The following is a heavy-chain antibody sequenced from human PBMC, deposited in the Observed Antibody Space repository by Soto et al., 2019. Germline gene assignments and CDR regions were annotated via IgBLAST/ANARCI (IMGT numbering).Heavy chain of an antibody. V-gene: IGHV4-59*08. J-gene: IGHJ4*02. D-gene: IGHD3-10*01. CDR3: ARHSARGGDFDY. CDR1: GGSIRSYY. CDR2: MYYTGDT. Sequence: SETLSLTCTVSGGSIRSYYWSWIRQSPGKGLEWIAFMYYTGDTNYNPSLKSRVTISLDTSKSQFSLKLTSVTAADTAVYYCARHSARGGDFDYWGQGTLVTVSS.